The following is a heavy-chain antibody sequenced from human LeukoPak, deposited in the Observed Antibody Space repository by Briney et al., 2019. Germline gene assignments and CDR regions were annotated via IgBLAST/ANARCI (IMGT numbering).Heavy chain of an antibody. CDR3: ARERAYSGYDSREYNYFDY. J-gene: IGHJ4*02. Sequence: GGSLRLSCAASRFTFSSYGMHWVRQAPGKGLEWVAFIRYDGSNKYYADSVKGRFTISRDNSKNTVYLQMKSLRTEDTAMYYCARERAYSGYDSREYNYFDYWGQGTLVTVSS. V-gene: IGHV3-30*02. CDR2: IRYDGSNK. D-gene: IGHD5-12*01. CDR1: RFTFSSYG.